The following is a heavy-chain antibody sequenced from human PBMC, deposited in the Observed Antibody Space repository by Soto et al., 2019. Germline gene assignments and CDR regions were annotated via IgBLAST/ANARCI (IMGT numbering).Heavy chain of an antibody. CDR3: ASSSLLFGPYWFFDL. D-gene: IGHD3-10*02. J-gene: IGHJ2*01. CDR2: ITSSSSTI. CDR1: GLTVSGYY. Sequence: PGGSLRLSCAASGLTVSGYYMSWIRQAPGKGLEWISYITSSSSTIYYADSVRGRFTISRDNAKNSLYLQMNSLRAEDTAVYYCASSSLLFGPYWFFDLWGRGTLVTVSS. V-gene: IGHV3-11*04.